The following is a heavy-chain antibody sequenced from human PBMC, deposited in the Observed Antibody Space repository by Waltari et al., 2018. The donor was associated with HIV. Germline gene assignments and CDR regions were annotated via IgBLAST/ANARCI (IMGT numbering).Heavy chain of an antibody. J-gene: IGHJ6*02. V-gene: IGHV1-3*01. CDR1: GYTFTTSS. CDR2: INAGNGNT. CDR3: AREKNIPEKYHGMDV. Sequence: QVQLVQSGAEVKKPGASVQVSCKASGYTFTTSSMHWVRQAPGRRFEWMGWINAGNGNTKYSQKMQGRVTITRDTSASTAYMELTSLRSEDTAVYYCAREKNIPEKYHGMDVWGQGTTVTVSS.